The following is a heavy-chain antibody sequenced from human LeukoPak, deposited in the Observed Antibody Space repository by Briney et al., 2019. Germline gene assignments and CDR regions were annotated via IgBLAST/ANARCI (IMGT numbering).Heavy chain of an antibody. J-gene: IGHJ4*02. CDR2: INQDGSEK. D-gene: IGHD3-10*01. V-gene: IGHV3-7*01. Sequence: PGGSLRLSCAASGFTFSTYLMSWVRQAPGKGLEWVVNINQDGSEKHYVDSVKGRFTISRDNAKNSLYLQMNGLRDEDTAVYYCAKAQLWFVNWGQGTLVSVSS. CDR1: GFTFSTYL. CDR3: AKAQLWFVN.